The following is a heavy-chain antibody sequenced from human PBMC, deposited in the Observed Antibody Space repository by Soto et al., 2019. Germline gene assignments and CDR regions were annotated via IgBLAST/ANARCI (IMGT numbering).Heavy chain of an antibody. D-gene: IGHD3-3*01. V-gene: IGHV1-18*01. CDR1: GYTFTSYG. CDR3: ARLLQIRVPGVVIIGYYYGMDV. J-gene: IGHJ6*02. CDR2: ISAYNGNT. Sequence: ASVKVSCKASGYTFTSYGISWVRQAPGQGLEWMGWISAYNGNTNYAQKLQGRVTMTTDTSTSTAYMELRSLRSDDTAMYYCARLLQIRVPGVVIIGYYYGMDVWGQGTTVTVS.